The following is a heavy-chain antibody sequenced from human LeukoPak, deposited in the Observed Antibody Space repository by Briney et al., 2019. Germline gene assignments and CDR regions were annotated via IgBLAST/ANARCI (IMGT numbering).Heavy chain of an antibody. V-gene: IGHV3-7*01. J-gene: IGHJ6*03. CDR3: ARGPQVAGYYYYYMAV. Sequence: GGSLRLSCAASGFTFSSYWMSWVRQAPGKGLEWVANIKQDGSEKYYVDSVKGRFTISRDNAKNSLYLQMNSLRAEDTAVYYCARGPQVAGYYYYYMAVWGKGTTVTISS. CDR1: GFTFSSYW. CDR2: IKQDGSEK. D-gene: IGHD6-19*01.